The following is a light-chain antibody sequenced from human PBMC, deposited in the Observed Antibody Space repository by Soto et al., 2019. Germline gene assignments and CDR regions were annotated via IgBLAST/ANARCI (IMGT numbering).Light chain of an antibody. CDR2: EVN. Sequence: ALTQPASLSGSPGQSITISCTGTSSDIGAYDYVSWFQQHPGKAPKLMISEVNNRPSGVSNRFSGSKSGNTAYLTISGLQVEDEAEYFCFSFTTTRPPVFGTGTKVTVL. CDR3: FSFTTTRPPV. J-gene: IGLJ1*01. V-gene: IGLV2-14*01. CDR1: SSDIGAYDY.